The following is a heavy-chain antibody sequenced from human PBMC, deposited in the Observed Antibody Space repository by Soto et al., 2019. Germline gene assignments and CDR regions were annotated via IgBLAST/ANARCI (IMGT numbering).Heavy chain of an antibody. CDR1: GFTFSSYG. Sequence: GGSLRLSCAASGFTFSSYGMHWVRQAPGKGLEWVAVIWYDGSNKYYADSVKGRFTISRDNSKNTLYLQMNSLRAEDTAVYYCARERRELAPYYYYGMDVWGQGTTVTVSS. J-gene: IGHJ6*02. CDR2: IWYDGSNK. V-gene: IGHV3-33*01. D-gene: IGHD1-26*01. CDR3: ARERRELAPYYYYGMDV.